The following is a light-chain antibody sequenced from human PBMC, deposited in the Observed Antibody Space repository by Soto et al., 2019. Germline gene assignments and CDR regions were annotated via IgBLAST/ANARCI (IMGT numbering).Light chain of an antibody. V-gene: IGKV3-11*01. J-gene: IGKJ1*01. CDR2: DAS. CDR3: QQYGSSPRT. CDR1: QSVSSY. Sequence: EIVLAQTTATLSLSPGERATLSCRASQSVSSYLAWYQQKPGQAPRLLIYDASNRATGIPARFSGSGSGTDFTLTISRMEPEDFAVYCCQQYGSSPRTFGQGTNVDIK.